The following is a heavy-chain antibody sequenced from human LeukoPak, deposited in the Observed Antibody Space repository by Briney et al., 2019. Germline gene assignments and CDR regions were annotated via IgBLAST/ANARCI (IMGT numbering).Heavy chain of an antibody. V-gene: IGHV4-34*01. J-gene: IGHJ4*02. CDR3: AREQLWSRGVDY. CDR1: GGSFSGYY. CDR2: INHSGST. D-gene: IGHD5-18*01. Sequence: SETLSLTCAVYGGSFSGYYWSWIRQPPGKGLEWIGEINHSGSTNYNPSLKGRVTISVDTSKNQFSLKLSSVTAADTAVYYCAREQLWSRGVDYWGQGTLVTVSS.